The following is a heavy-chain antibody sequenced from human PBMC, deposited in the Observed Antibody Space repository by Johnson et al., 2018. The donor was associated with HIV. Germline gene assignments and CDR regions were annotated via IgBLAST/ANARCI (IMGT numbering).Heavy chain of an antibody. Sequence: QVQLVESGGGVVQPGESLRLSCAASGFIFSSYDMHWVRQAPGKGLEWVAFIRYDGSNKYYTDSVKGQFTISRDNSKNTLYLQMNSLRAEDTAVYYCARVIYNFWSGPHAFDIWGQGTMVTVSS. CDR3: ARVIYNFWSGPHAFDI. D-gene: IGHD3-3*01. CDR2: IRYDGSNK. V-gene: IGHV3-30*02. CDR1: GFIFSSYD. J-gene: IGHJ3*02.